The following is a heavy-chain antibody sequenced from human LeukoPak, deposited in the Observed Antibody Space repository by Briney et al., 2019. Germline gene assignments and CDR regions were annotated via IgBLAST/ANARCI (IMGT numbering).Heavy chain of an antibody. Sequence: SVKVSCKASGGTFSSHAISWVRQAPGQGLEWMGGIIPIFGTANYAQKFQGRVTITTDESTSTAYMELSSLRSEDTAVYYCASIRGYSYGSFDYWGQGSLVTVSS. V-gene: IGHV1-69*05. CDR2: IIPIFGTA. D-gene: IGHD5-18*01. CDR1: GGTFSSHA. CDR3: ASIRGYSYGSFDY. J-gene: IGHJ4*02.